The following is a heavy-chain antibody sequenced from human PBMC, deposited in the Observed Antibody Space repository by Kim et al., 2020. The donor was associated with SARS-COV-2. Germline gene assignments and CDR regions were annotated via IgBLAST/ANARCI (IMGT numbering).Heavy chain of an antibody. CDR1: GFTFKNFA. CDR2: TWYDGSDR. J-gene: IGHJ4*02. CDR3: ARDPEGTPEAVGRHLDY. D-gene: IGHD2-2*01. Sequence: GGSLRLSCAASGFTFKNFAMHWVRQAPGKGLEWVAVTWYDGSDRYYADSVKGRFTISRDNSKNTLYLQMNNLRGEDTALYYCARDPEGTPEAVGRHLDYGGQGTLVTVSS. V-gene: IGHV3-33*01.